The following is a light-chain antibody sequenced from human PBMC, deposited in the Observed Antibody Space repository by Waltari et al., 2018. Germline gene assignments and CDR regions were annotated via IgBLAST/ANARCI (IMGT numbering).Light chain of an antibody. J-gene: IGLJ2*01. CDR1: AFPKQF. CDR2: NDD. V-gene: IGLV3-25*03. CDR3: QSSDRGGYVV. Sequence: SYELTQPPSVSVSPGQTARITCSSDAFPKQFVYWYQRKAGQAPVLVIYNDDERPAGIPERFSGSSSGTTVTLTISGVQAEDEADYYCQSSDRGGYVVFGGGTKLTVL.